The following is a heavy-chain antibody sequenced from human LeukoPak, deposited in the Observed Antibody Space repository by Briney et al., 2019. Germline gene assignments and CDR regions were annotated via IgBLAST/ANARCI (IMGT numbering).Heavy chain of an antibody. Sequence: GGSLRLSCAASGFTFSSYGMHWVRQAPGKGLEWVAFIRYDGSNKYYADSVKGRFTISRDDSKNTMYLQMNSLKTEDTAVYYCTTDSSGYWGQGILVTVSS. V-gene: IGHV3-30*02. D-gene: IGHD1-14*01. J-gene: IGHJ4*02. CDR3: TTDSSGY. CDR1: GFTFSSYG. CDR2: IRYDGSNK.